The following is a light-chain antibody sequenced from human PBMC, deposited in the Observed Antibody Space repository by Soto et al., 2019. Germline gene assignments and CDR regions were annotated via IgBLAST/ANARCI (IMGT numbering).Light chain of an antibody. CDR1: RSDVGGYNY. J-gene: IGLJ1*01. V-gene: IGLV2-14*01. CDR2: DVT. Sequence: QSALTQPASVSGSPGQSITISCTGTRSDVGGYNYVYWHQQHPGKDPKLMIYDVTNRPSGVSDRFSGSKSGNTASLTISGLQAEDEADYYCSSYTSSSTYVFGAGTKLTVL. CDR3: SSYTSSSTYV.